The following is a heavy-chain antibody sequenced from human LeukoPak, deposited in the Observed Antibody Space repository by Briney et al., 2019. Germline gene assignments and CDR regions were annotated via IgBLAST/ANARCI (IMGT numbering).Heavy chain of an antibody. V-gene: IGHV3-66*01. CDR1: GFTVRNNY. Sequence: GGSLRLSCAASGFTVRNNYMSWVRQAPGKGLEWVSVIYSGGSTYYVDSVKGRFTISRDNSKNTLYLQMNSLRAEDTAVYSCATGERMVRGDGVDYWGQGTLVTVSS. CDR3: ATGERMVRGDGVDY. D-gene: IGHD3-10*01. J-gene: IGHJ4*02. CDR2: IYSGGST.